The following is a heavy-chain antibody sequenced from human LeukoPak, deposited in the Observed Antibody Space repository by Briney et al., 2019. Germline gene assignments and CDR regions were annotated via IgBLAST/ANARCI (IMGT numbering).Heavy chain of an antibody. CDR3: ARDRELGY. J-gene: IGHJ4*02. Sequence: SGTLSLTCAVSGGSISSSNWWSWVRQSPGKGLEWIGEIYYSGSTSYNPSLKSRVTISVDTSKNQFSLKLTSVTAADTAVYYCARDRELGYWGQGTLVTVSS. D-gene: IGHD3-10*01. CDR1: GGSISSSNW. CDR2: IYYSGST. V-gene: IGHV4-4*02.